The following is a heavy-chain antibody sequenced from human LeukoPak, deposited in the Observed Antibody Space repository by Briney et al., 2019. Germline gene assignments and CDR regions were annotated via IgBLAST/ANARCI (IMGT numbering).Heavy chain of an antibody. Sequence: PGGSLRLSCAASGFTFSTYRMHWVRQAPGKGLVWVSRLSPDGSSSIYADSVKGRFTVSRDNAKNTLYLQMNSLRAEDTAVYYCTRSPSLGGRYWGFDYWGQGALVTVSS. V-gene: IGHV3-74*01. J-gene: IGHJ4*02. D-gene: IGHD1-26*01. CDR1: GFTFSTYR. CDR3: TRSPSLGGRYWGFDY. CDR2: LSPDGSSS.